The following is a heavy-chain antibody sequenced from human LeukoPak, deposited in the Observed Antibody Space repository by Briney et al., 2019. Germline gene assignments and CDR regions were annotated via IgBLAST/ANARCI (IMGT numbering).Heavy chain of an antibody. V-gene: IGHV1-69*04. D-gene: IGHD6-6*01. CDR1: GGTFSNYA. CDR2: IIPILGIA. J-gene: IGHJ4*02. Sequence: ASVTVSCKASGGTFSNYAISWVRQAPGQGLEWMGRIIPILGIANYAQKFQGRVTITADKSTSTAYMELSSLRSEDTAVYYCARDHPARPGYFDYWGQGTLVTVSS. CDR3: ARDHPARPGYFDY.